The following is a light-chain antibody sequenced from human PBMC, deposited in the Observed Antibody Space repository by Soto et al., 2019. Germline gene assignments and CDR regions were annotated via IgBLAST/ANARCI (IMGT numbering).Light chain of an antibody. V-gene: IGKV1-39*01. CDR1: QNLHYY. CDR2: EAS. J-gene: IGKJ2*01. CDR3: QQCYTTPHT. Sequence: DFQTTQSPSSVSASVGDRVTITCRAGQNLHYYLNWYQHNPGTAPKLLIFEASTLQSGVPSRFIGSGSGTDFTLTITSLQPEDVATYYCQQCYTTPHTFGQGTRVEIK.